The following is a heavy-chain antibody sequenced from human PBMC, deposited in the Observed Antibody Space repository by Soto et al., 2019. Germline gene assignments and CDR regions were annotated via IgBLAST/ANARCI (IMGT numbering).Heavy chain of an antibody. CDR3: AGCSSSDYYYGMDV. J-gene: IGHJ6*02. V-gene: IGHV4-38-2*01. Sequence: SETLSLTCVVSGYSVSSGYYCGCIRQPPGKGLEWIGSIYHSGSTYYNPSLKSRVTISVDTSKNQFSLKLSSVTAADTAVYYCAGCSSSDYYYGMDVWGQGTTVTVSS. CDR2: IYHSGST. D-gene: IGHD6-6*01. CDR1: GYSVSSGYY.